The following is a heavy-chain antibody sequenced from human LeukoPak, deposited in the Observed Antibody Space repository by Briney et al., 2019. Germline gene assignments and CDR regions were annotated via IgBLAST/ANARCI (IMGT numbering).Heavy chain of an antibody. CDR3: ARHQGLAWSGYYMGY. V-gene: IGHV4-39*01. J-gene: IGHJ4*02. CDR1: GGSISSSGHY. CDR2: IYHSGST. D-gene: IGHD3-3*01. Sequence: SETLSLTCTVSGGSISSSGHYWGWIRQPPGEGLEWVGSIYHSGSTYYNPSLKSRVTISVDTSKNQFSLKMSSVTAADTAVYYCARHQGLAWSGYYMGYWGQGSLVTVSS.